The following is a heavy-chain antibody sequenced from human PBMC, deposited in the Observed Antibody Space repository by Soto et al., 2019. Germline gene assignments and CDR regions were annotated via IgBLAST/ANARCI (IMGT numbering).Heavy chain of an antibody. Sequence: EVQLVESGGGLVKPGGSLRLSCAASGFTFSSYSMNWVRQAPGKGLEWVSSISSSSSYIYYADSVKGRFTISRDNAKNSLYLQVNSLRAEDTAVYYCATSSSTPPWEGMDVWGQGTTVTVSS. V-gene: IGHV3-21*01. D-gene: IGHD2-2*01. CDR1: GFTFSSYS. CDR3: ATSSSTPPWEGMDV. CDR2: ISSSSSYI. J-gene: IGHJ6*02.